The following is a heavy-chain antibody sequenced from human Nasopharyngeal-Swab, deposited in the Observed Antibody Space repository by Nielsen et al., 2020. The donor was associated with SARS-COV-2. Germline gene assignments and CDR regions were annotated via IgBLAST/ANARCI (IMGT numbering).Heavy chain of an antibody. Sequence: SGPTLVKPTQTLTLTCTFSGFSLSTSGMCVSWIRQPPGKALEWLARIDWDDDKYYSTPLKTRLTISKDTSKNQVVLTMTNMDPVDTATYYCARTHITMIDQWGQGTLVTVSS. V-gene: IGHV2-70*11. CDR3: ARTHITMIDQ. D-gene: IGHD3-22*01. J-gene: IGHJ4*02. CDR2: IDWDDDK. CDR1: GFSLSTSGMC.